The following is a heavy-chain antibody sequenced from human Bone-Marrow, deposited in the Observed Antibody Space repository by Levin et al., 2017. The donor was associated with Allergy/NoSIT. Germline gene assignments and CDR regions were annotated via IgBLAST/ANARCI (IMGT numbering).Heavy chain of an antibody. V-gene: IGHV4-39*07. J-gene: IGHJ5*02. CDR1: GGSISSSSYY. CDR3: ARDRAIPRFDP. Sequence: SETLSLTCTVSGGSISSSSYYWGWIRQPPGKGLEWIGSIYYSGSTYYNPSLKSRVTISVDTSKNQFSLKLSSVTAADTAVYYCARDRAIPRFDPWGQGTLVTVSS. D-gene: IGHD2-2*02. CDR2: IYYSGST.